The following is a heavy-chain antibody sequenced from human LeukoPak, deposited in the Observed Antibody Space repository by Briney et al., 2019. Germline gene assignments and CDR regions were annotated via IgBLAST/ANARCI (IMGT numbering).Heavy chain of an antibody. CDR2: TYYKSKWYN. CDR3: TRDSGSYSSSYRFDS. CDR1: GDSVSSNSAA. V-gene: IGHV6-1*01. J-gene: IGHJ4*02. Sequence: SQTLSLTCAISGDSVSSNSAAWNWIRQSPSRGLEWLGRTYYKSKWYNDYAVSVKIRITINPDTSENQFSLQLNSVTPEDTAVYYCTRDSGSYSSSYRFDSWGQGTLVTVSS. D-gene: IGHD6-6*01.